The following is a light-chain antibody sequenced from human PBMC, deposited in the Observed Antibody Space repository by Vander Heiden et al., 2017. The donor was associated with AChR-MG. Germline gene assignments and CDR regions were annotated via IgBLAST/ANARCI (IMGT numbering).Light chain of an antibody. V-gene: IGKV1-9*01. Sequence: IQLTQSPPSLSASVGDRITITCRASQDIAGFLVWFRQKPGQPPSLLIYGGATLKSGVPSRFSGSGSGTEFTLTISNLQPEDSTTYFCQQVHSSPTTFGQGTRLEIE. CDR3: QQVHSSPTT. CDR1: QDIAGF. J-gene: IGKJ5*01. CDR2: GGA.